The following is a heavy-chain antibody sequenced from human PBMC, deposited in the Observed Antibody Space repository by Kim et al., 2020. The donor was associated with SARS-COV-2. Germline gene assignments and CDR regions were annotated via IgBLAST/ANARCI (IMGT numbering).Heavy chain of an antibody. CDR2: IYSTGST. J-gene: IGHJ3*02. CDR1: GFSVSSTY. Sequence: GGSLRLSCAASGFSVSSTYVSWVRQAPGKGLEWVSVIYSTGSTFYANSVNGRFTISRHTSDNRLYLQMTNLRAEDTAIYFCASLTSGRKDHDGFDIWGQGTMVTVSS. D-gene: IGHD2-15*01. V-gene: IGHV3-53*04. CDR3: ASLTSGRKDHDGFDI.